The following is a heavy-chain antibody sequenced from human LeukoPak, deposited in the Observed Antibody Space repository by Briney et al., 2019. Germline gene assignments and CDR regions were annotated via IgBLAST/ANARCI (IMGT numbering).Heavy chain of an antibody. V-gene: IGHV3-74*01. Sequence: PGGSLRLSCAASGFTFSNYWMNLVRQAPGKGLVWVARVNSDGSGTTYADSVKGRFTISRDNAKNTLYLQMNSLRAEDTAVYYCARESKYSGYPFDYWGQGTLVTVSS. CDR1: GFTFSNYW. J-gene: IGHJ4*02. CDR3: ARESKYSGYPFDY. D-gene: IGHD5-12*01. CDR2: VNSDGSGT.